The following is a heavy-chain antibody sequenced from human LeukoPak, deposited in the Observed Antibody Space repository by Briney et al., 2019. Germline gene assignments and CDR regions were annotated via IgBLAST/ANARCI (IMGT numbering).Heavy chain of an antibody. CDR1: GFTFSSYA. CDR2: ISGSGGST. J-gene: IGHJ6*02. Sequence: GGSLRLSCAASGFTFSSYAMRWVRQAPGKGLEWVSAISGSGGSTYYADSVKGRFTISRDNSKNTLYLQMNSLRAEDTAVYYCAKAAGLGYNYYYYYGMDVWGQGTTVTVSS. CDR3: AKAAGLGYNYYYYYGMDV. D-gene: IGHD5-12*01. V-gene: IGHV3-23*01.